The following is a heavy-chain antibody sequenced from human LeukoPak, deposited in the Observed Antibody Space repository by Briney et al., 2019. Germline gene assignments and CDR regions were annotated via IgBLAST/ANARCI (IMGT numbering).Heavy chain of an antibody. CDR2: ISGSGGST. CDR3: AKVGELAYCGGDCYRGFDF. Sequence: GGSLRLSCAASGFTFSTYAMSWVRQAPGKGLEWVSTISGSGGSTYYADSAKGRFTISRDNSKNRLYLQINSLRAEATAVYYCAKVGELAYCGGDCYRGFDFWGQGTLVTVSS. CDR1: GFTFSTYA. J-gene: IGHJ4*02. D-gene: IGHD2-21*02. V-gene: IGHV3-23*01.